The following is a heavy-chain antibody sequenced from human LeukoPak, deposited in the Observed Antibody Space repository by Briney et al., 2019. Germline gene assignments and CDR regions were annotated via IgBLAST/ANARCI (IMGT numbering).Heavy chain of an antibody. Sequence: GESLKISCRGSGYSFTSYWIGWVGQMPGKGLEGMGIIYPGDSDPRYSPSFQGQVTISADKSISTAYLQWSSLEASDTAMYYCALTDYGDYMFAFDIWGQGTMVTVSS. D-gene: IGHD4-17*01. CDR1: GYSFTSYW. CDR2: IYPGDSDP. J-gene: IGHJ3*02. CDR3: ALTDYGDYMFAFDI. V-gene: IGHV5-51*01.